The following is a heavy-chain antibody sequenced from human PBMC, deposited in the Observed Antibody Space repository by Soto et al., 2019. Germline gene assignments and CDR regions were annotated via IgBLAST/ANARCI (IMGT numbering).Heavy chain of an antibody. J-gene: IGHJ5*02. D-gene: IGHD2-15*01. CDR3: VKTPIGYCSGGTCSNWFDP. V-gene: IGHV4-59*08. CDR2: VSSSGST. CDR1: GGSISSDY. Sequence: QVQLQESGPRLVKSSETLSLTCTVSGGSISSDYWSWIRQSPGKGLEWIGYVSSSGSTYLKPSLMRRVTISADTSKNRFSLKVRCVTAADTAVYYCVKTPIGYCSGGTCSNWFDPWGQGTLVTVSS.